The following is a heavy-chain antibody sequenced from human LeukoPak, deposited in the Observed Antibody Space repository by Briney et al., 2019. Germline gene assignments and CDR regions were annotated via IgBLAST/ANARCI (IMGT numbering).Heavy chain of an antibody. CDR3: AGAGYSSGWYVY. V-gene: IGHV4-59*01. J-gene: IGHJ4*02. Sequence: SETLSLTCTVSGGSISSYYWSWIRQPPGKGLEWIGYIYYSGSTNYNPSLKSRVTISVDTSKNQLSLKLSSVTAADTAVYYCAGAGYSSGWYVYWGQGTLVTVSS. D-gene: IGHD6-19*01. CDR1: GGSISSYY. CDR2: IYYSGST.